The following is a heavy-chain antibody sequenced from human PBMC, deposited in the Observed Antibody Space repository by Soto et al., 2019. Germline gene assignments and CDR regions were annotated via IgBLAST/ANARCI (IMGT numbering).Heavy chain of an antibody. D-gene: IGHD3-9*01. CDR3: ARCYDILTGSLGYYMDV. J-gene: IGHJ6*03. V-gene: IGHV4-31*03. CDR1: GGSISSGGYY. CDR2: IYYSGST. Sequence: PSETLSLTCTVSGGSISSGGYYWSWILHHPGKGLEWIGYIYYSGSTYYNPSLKSRVTISVDTSKNQFSLKLSSVTAADTAVYYCARCYDILTGSLGYYMDVWGKGTTVTVSS.